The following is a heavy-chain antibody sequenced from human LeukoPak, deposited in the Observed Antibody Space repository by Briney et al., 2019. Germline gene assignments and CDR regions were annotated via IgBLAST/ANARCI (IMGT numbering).Heavy chain of an antibody. D-gene: IGHD6-19*01. CDR3: AKQVPGQWLTPTSV. CDR1: GFTFSNYA. Sequence: PGGSLRLSCAASGFTFSNYAMSWVRRAPGKGLDWVSAISGPAFTTYYADSVKGRFTVSRGNSKDTLYLQMNSLTAEDTAVYYCAKQVPGQWLTPTSVGGRGTLVSVSS. V-gene: IGHV3-23*01. CDR2: ISGPAFTT. J-gene: IGHJ2*01.